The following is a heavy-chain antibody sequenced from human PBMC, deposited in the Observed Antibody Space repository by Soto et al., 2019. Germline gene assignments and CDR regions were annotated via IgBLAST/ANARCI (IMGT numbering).Heavy chain of an antibody. J-gene: IGHJ5*02. Sequence: PGGSLRLSCAASGFTFSSYSMNWVRQAPGKGLEWVSFISISSSTLYYADSVKGRFTISRDNAKNSLYLQMNSLRAEDTTVYYCARHPERIAEIGWFDPWGQGTLVTVSS. CDR1: GFTFSSYS. CDR3: ARHPERIAEIGWFDP. CDR2: ISISSSTL. V-gene: IGHV3-48*01. D-gene: IGHD6-13*01.